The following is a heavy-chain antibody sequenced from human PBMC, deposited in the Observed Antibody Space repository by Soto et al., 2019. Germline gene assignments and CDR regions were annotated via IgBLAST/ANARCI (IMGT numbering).Heavy chain of an antibody. Sequence: EVQLVESGGGLIQHGGSLRLSCTASGFTFSSYNMNWVRQAPGKGLEWVSYFSSSSGTIYYADSVKGRFTISRDNAKNSLYLQMNSLRAEDTAVYYCAREGDSSGWYNWFDPWGQGTLVTVSS. J-gene: IGHJ5*02. V-gene: IGHV3-48*01. CDR2: FSSSSGTI. D-gene: IGHD3-22*01. CDR3: AREGDSSGWYNWFDP. CDR1: GFTFSSYN.